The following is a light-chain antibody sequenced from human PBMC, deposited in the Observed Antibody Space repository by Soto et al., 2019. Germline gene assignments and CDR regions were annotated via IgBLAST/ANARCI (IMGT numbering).Light chain of an antibody. CDR2: GAS. CDR3: QQYGSSPLT. J-gene: IGKJ4*01. CDR1: QSVSSSY. V-gene: IGKV3-20*01. Sequence: VLTQSPGTLSLSPGERATLSCRASQSVSSSYLAWYQQKPGQAPRLLIYGASIRATGIPDRFSGSGSGTDFTLTISRLEPEDFAVYYCQQYGSSPLTFGGGTKVEIK.